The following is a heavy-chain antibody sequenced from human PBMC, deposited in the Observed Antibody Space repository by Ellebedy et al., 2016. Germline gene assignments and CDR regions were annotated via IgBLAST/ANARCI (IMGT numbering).Heavy chain of an antibody. CDR3: ARAMATTPNYYYYGMDV. CDR2: IDWDDDK. D-gene: IGHD5-24*01. V-gene: IGHV2-70*01. J-gene: IGHJ6*02. CDR1: GFSLSTSGMC. Sequence: SGPTLVKPTQTLTLTCTFSGFSLSTSGMCVSWIRQPPGKALEWLALIDWDDDKYYSTSLKTRLTISKDTSKNQVVLTMTNMDPVDTATYYCARAMATTPNYYYYGMDVWGQGTTVTVPS.